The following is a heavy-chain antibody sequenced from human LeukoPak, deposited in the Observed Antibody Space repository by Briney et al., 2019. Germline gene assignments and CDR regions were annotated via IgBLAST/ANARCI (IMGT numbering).Heavy chain of an antibody. Sequence: PSETLSLTCTVSGSSISSYYWSWIRQPPGKGLEWIGYIYYSGSTNYNPSLKSRVTISVDTSKNQFSLKLSSVTAADTAVYYCARHILLWFGELSPNWFDPWGQGTLVTVSS. D-gene: IGHD3-10*01. CDR1: GSSISSYY. V-gene: IGHV4-59*08. CDR3: ARHILLWFGELSPNWFDP. J-gene: IGHJ5*02. CDR2: IYYSGST.